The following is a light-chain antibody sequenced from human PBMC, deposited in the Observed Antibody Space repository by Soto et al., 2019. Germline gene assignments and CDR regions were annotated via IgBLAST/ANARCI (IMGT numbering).Light chain of an antibody. CDR1: QSISSY. CDR3: QQSYSTLPLT. CDR2: AAS. J-gene: IGKJ4*01. V-gene: IGKV1-39*01. Sequence: DIQMTQSPSALPASVGDRVTITCRASQSISSYLNWYQQKPGKAPKLLIYAASSLQSGVPSRFSGSGSGTDFTLTISSLQPEDFATYYCQQSYSTLPLTFGGGTKVDIK.